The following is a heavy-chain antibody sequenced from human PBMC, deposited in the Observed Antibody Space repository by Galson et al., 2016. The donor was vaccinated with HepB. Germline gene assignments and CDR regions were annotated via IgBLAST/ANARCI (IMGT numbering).Heavy chain of an antibody. V-gene: IGHV3-48*01. CDR1: GFTFSSYS. CDR2: ISTGSNTI. Sequence: LRLSCAASGFTFSSYSMNWARQAPGKGLEWVSYISTGSNTIYYADSVRGQFTVSRDNAKNSLYLQMISLRADDTAVYYCARDLRAYCGGDCPADYWGQGILVAVSS. J-gene: IGHJ4*02. D-gene: IGHD2-21*01. CDR3: ARDLRAYCGGDCPADY.